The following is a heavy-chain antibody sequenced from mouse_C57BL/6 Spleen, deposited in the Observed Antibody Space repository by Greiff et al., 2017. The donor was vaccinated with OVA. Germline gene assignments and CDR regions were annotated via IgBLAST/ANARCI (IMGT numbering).Heavy chain of an antibody. D-gene: IGHD2-3*01. CDR1: GFSLTSYG. CDR2: IWSDGST. CDR3: ATYGGYSYAMDY. V-gene: IGHV2-6*02. J-gene: IGHJ4*01. Sequence: VQLVESGPGLVAPSQSLSITCTASGFSLTSYGVHWVRQPPGKGLEWLGVIWSDGSTPYNSALKSSMSSFHDDTNSHAFIKMNSLQTDDTAMYDCATYGGYSYAMDYWGQGTSVTVSS.